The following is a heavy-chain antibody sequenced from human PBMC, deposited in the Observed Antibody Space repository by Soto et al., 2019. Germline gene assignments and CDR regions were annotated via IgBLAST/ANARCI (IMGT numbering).Heavy chain of an antibody. D-gene: IGHD5-18*01. CDR3: ATFSVYSYGYNTRVSPLFDY. V-gene: IGHV1-24*01. CDR2: FDPEDGET. CDR1: GYTLTELS. J-gene: IGHJ4*02. Sequence: ASVKVSCKVSGYTLTELSMHWVRQAPGKGLEWMGGFDPEDGETIYAQKLQGRVTMTEDTSTDTAYMELSSLRSEDTAVYYCATFSVYSYGYNTRVSPLFDYRGQGTPVTVSS.